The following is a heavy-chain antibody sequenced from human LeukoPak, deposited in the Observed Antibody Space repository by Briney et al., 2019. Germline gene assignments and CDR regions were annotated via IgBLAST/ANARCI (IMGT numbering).Heavy chain of an antibody. CDR1: GGTFSSYA. CDR2: IIPIFGTA. CDR3: ARGTIAVAARHYYYYYYMDV. J-gene: IGHJ6*03. V-gene: IGHV1-69*13. D-gene: IGHD6-19*01. Sequence: GASVKVSCKASGGTFSSYAISWVRQAPGQGLEWMGGIIPIFGTANYAQKFQGRVTITADESTSTAYMELSSLRSEDTAVYYCARGTIAVAARHYYYYYYMDVWGKGTTVTVSS.